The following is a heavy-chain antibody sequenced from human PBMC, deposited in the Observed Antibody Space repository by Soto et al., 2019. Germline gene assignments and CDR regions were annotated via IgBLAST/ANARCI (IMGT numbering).Heavy chain of an antibody. V-gene: IGHV4-39*01. CDR1: GGSISSSIYY. Sequence: SETLSLTCTVSGGSISSSIYYWGWIRQPPGKGLQWIGSIYYSGSTYYNPSLKSRVTISVDTSKNQFSLKLSSVTAADTAVYYCARSHYRRLGPWGQGTLVS. CDR2: IYYSGST. D-gene: IGHD3-16*01. J-gene: IGHJ5*02. CDR3: ARSHYRRLGP.